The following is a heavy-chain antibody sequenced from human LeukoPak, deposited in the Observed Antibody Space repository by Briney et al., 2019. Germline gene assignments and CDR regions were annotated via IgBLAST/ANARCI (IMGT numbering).Heavy chain of an antibody. Sequence: SETLSLTCTVSGGSISSGSYYWSWIRQPAGKGLEWIGRIYTSGSTNYNPSLKSRVTISVDTSKNQFSLKLSSVTAADTAVYYCARERALLWFGELLSHYNWFDPWGQGTLVTVSS. V-gene: IGHV4-61*02. CDR2: IYTSGST. J-gene: IGHJ5*02. D-gene: IGHD3-10*01. CDR3: ARERALLWFGELLSHYNWFDP. CDR1: GGSISSGSYY.